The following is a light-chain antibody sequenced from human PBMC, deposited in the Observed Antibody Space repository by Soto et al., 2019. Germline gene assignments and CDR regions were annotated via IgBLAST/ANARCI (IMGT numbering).Light chain of an antibody. CDR3: QQYDNLPES. J-gene: IGKJ2*03. Sequence: DVQMTQSPSSLSASVGDRVTITCQASQDISNYLNWYRQRPGEAPELLIYDASNLQTGVPSRFSGSGSGTHFTFTIGSLQSEDVATYYCQQYDNLPESVGQGTKLEI. V-gene: IGKV1-33*01. CDR2: DAS. CDR1: QDISNY.